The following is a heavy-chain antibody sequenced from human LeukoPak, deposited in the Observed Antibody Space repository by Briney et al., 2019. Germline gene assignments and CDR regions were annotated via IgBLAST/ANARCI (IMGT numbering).Heavy chain of an antibody. CDR1: GFTFSSYW. Sequence: GGSLRLSCAASGFTFSSYWMSWVRQAPGKGLVWVSRINSDGSSTSYADSVKGRFTISRDNAKNTLYLQMNSLRAEDTAVYYCARERSSYDAFDIWGQGTMVTVSS. CDR2: INSDGSST. CDR3: ARERSSYDAFDI. J-gene: IGHJ3*02. V-gene: IGHV3-74*01. D-gene: IGHD6-13*01.